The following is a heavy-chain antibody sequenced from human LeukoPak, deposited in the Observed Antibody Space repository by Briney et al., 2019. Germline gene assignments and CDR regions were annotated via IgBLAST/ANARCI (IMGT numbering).Heavy chain of an antibody. Sequence: GRSLRLSCAASGLTFSTYGMHWVRQAPGKGLEWVAVISYDGSNKYYADSVKGRFTISRDNSKNTLYLQMNSLRAEDTAVYYCAREAGGSAPYYYYYGMDVWGQGTTVTVSS. J-gene: IGHJ6*02. V-gene: IGHV3-30*03. D-gene: IGHD1-26*01. CDR3: AREAGGSAPYYYYYGMDV. CDR1: GLTFSTYG. CDR2: ISYDGSNK.